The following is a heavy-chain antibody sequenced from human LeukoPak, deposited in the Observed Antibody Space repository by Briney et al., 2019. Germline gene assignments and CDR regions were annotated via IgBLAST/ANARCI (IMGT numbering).Heavy chain of an antibody. CDR1: GFTFSSYN. CDR2: ISSSSNTI. J-gene: IGHJ6*03. CDR3: ARDSSSYYYYYYMDV. D-gene: IGHD6-6*01. V-gene: IGHV3-48*04. Sequence: GGSLRLSCAASGFTFSSYNMNWVRQAPGKGPEWVSYISSSSNTIYYADSVKGRFTISRDNAKNSLYLQMNSLRAKDTAVYYCARDSSSYYYYYYMDVWGKGTTVTVSS.